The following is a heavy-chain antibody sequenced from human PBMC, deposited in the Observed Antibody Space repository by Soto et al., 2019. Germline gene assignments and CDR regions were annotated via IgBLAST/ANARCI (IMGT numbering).Heavy chain of an antibody. Sequence: QVQLVQSGAEVKKPGSSVKVSCKASGGTFSSYAISWVRQAPGQGREWMGGIIPIFGTANYAQKFQGRVTITAVESTSTAYMELSSLRSEDTAVYYCARGGRGTMVRGVIIKSWFDPWGPGTLVTVFS. CDR1: GGTFSSYA. V-gene: IGHV1-69*01. CDR3: ARGGRGTMVRGVIIKSWFDP. D-gene: IGHD3-10*01. CDR2: IIPIFGTA. J-gene: IGHJ5*02.